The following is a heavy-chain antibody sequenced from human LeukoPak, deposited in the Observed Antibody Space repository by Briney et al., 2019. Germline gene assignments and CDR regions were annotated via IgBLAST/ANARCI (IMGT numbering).Heavy chain of an antibody. CDR2: ISSRSGYI. CDR1: GFKFSTYS. CDR3: ARELEDNSGYYFFDS. J-gene: IGHJ4*02. V-gene: IGHV3-21*01. D-gene: IGHD6-19*01. Sequence: GGSLRLSCVGSGFKFSTYSMNWVRQAPGKGLEWVSSISSRSGYIFYADSVKGRFTISRDNAKMSLYLQMNSLRAEDTAVYYCARELEDNSGYYFFDSWGQGTLVAVSS.